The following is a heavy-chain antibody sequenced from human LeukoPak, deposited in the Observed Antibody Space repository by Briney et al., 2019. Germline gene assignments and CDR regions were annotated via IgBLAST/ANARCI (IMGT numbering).Heavy chain of an antibody. Sequence: SETLSLTCSVSGGSISSGTFYWGWLRQPPGKGLEWIGRVSYSGSTYYNPSLESRVTISLDTSENHLSLKLASVTAADTAVYYCARARYDYVWGSYRYTSVYFDYWGQGTLVTVSS. CDR1: GGSISSGTFY. CDR3: ARARYDYVWGSYRYTSVYFDY. V-gene: IGHV4-39*02. CDR2: VSYSGST. D-gene: IGHD3-16*02. J-gene: IGHJ4*02.